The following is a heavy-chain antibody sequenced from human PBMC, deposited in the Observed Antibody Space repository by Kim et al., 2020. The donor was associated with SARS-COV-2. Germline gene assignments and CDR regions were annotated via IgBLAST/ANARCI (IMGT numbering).Heavy chain of an antibody. CDR2: TEK. V-gene: IGHV3-7*01. D-gene: IGHD3-16*01. Sequence: TEKYYVGSVKGRFTVSRDNPKNSLYLQMNSLRVEDTAVYFCARDMRGFGYWGQGTLVTVSS. J-gene: IGHJ4*02. CDR3: ARDMRGFGY.